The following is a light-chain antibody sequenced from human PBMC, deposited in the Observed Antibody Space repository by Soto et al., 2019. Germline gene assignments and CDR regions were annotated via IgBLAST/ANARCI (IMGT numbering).Light chain of an antibody. CDR3: QQYGSSPPT. Sequence: EIVLTQSPGTLSLSPGERATLSCRSSQSVSSSYLAWYQQKPGQAARLLIYGASSRATGIPDRFSGSGSGTDFTLTISRLEPEDFAVYYRQQYGSSPPTFGEGTKVDIK. V-gene: IGKV3-20*01. J-gene: IGKJ1*01. CDR1: QSVSSSY. CDR2: GAS.